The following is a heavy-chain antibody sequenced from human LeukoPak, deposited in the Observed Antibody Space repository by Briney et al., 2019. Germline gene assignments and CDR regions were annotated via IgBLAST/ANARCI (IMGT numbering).Heavy chain of an antibody. D-gene: IGHD1-26*01. CDR3: AKDGQVGAIGYFDY. CDR1: GFIFSTYG. J-gene: IGHJ4*02. V-gene: IGHV3-33*06. CDR2: VWSGGNNK. Sequence: PGTSLRLSCAASGFIFSTYGMHWVRQAPGKGLEWVAVVWSGGNNKYYSDSVKGRFTISRDNSKNTLYLEINSLRAEDTAVYYCAKDGQVGAIGYFDYRGQGTLVTVSS.